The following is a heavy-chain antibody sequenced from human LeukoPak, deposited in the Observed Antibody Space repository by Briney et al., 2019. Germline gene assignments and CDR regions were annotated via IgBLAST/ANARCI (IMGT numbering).Heavy chain of an antibody. CDR2: IKQDGSEK. Sequence: GGSLRLSCAASGFTFSGYWMSWVRQAPGKGLEWVANIKQDGSEKYYVDSVKGRFTISRDNAKNSLYLQMNSLRAEDTAIYYCAKVSVGPLSRPTHVALYYGMDVWGQGTTVTVSS. J-gene: IGHJ6*02. D-gene: IGHD2-8*01. CDR1: GFTFSGYW. CDR3: AKVSVGPLSRPTHVALYYGMDV. V-gene: IGHV3-7*05.